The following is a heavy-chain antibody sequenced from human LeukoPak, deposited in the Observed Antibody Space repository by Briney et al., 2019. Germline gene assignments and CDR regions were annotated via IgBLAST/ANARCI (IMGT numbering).Heavy chain of an antibody. V-gene: IGHV6-1*01. Sequence: SQTLSLTCAISGDSVSSNSAAWHWIRQSPSRGLEWLGRTYYRSKWYNDYAVSVKSRITINPDTSKNQFSLQLNSVTPEDTAVYFCARGGAAAGMFPIDYWGQGTLVTVSS. CDR1: GDSVSSNSAA. D-gene: IGHD6-13*01. J-gene: IGHJ4*02. CDR2: TYYRSKWYN. CDR3: ARGGAAAGMFPIDY.